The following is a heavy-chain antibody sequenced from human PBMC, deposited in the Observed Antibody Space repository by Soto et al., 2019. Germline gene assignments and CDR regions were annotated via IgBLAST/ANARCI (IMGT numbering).Heavy chain of an antibody. CDR2: IYYSGST. Sequence: LSLTCTVSGGSISSYYWSWIRQPPGKGLEWIGYIYYSGSTNYNPSLKSRVTISVDTSKNQFSLKLSSVTAADTAVYYCARGSGRRTAMVVDAFDIWGQGTMVTVSS. D-gene: IGHD5-18*01. J-gene: IGHJ3*02. CDR3: ARGSGRRTAMVVDAFDI. CDR1: GGSISSYY. V-gene: IGHV4-59*01.